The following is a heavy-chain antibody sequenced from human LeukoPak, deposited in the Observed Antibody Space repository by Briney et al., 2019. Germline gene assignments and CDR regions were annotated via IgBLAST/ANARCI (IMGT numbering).Heavy chain of an antibody. J-gene: IGHJ4*02. Sequence: SDTLSLTCAVYGGSFSGYYWSWLRQPPGKGLEWIGEINHSGSTNYNPSLKSRVTISVDTSKNQFSLKLSSVTAADTAVYHCARGPPRHRYYYDSSGYYCPYWGQGTLVTVSS. CDR1: GGSFSGYY. CDR3: ARGPPRHRYYYDSSGYYCPY. D-gene: IGHD3-22*01. CDR2: INHSGST. V-gene: IGHV4-34*01.